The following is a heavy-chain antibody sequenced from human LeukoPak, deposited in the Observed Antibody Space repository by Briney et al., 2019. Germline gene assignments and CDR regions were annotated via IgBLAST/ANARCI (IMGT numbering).Heavy chain of an antibody. V-gene: IGHV1-2*02. CDR2: IHPNRGDA. J-gene: IGHJ5*02. D-gene: IGHD2-2*01. CDR3: ARETSEAFET. Sequence: ASVRVSCKAFGYTFTDYYIQWVRQAPGQGLEWMGWIHPNRGDANYGQMFQGRVTMTRDTSIATAYLELSSLTSDDTAVYYCARETSEAFETWGQGTLVTVSS. CDR1: GYTFTDYY.